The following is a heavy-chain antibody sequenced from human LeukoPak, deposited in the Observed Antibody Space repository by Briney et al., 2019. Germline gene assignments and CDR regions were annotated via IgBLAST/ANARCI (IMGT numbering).Heavy chain of an antibody. V-gene: IGHV5-51*01. CDR1: GYTFTTYW. Sequence: GESLKISCKGSGYTFTTYWIGWVRQMPGKGLEWMGIIYPGDSDTRYSPSFQGQVTISADKSITTAYLQWSSLKASDTAMHYCARVMTTLTGFDFWGQGTLITVSS. CDR2: IYPGDSDT. J-gene: IGHJ4*02. CDR3: ARVMTTLTGFDF. D-gene: IGHD2/OR15-2a*01.